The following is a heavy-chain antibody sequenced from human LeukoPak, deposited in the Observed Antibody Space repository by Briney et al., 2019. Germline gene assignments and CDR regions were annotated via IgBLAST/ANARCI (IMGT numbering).Heavy chain of an antibody. Sequence: PSETLSLTCTVSGGSISSGDYYWSWIRQPPGKGLEWIGEINHSGSTNYNPSLKSRVTISVDTSKNQFSLKLSSVTAADTAVYYCARGPDYGDYLGYFDYWGQGTLVTVSS. CDR1: GGSISSGDYY. J-gene: IGHJ4*02. CDR2: INHSGST. V-gene: IGHV4-39*07. CDR3: ARGPDYGDYLGYFDY. D-gene: IGHD4-17*01.